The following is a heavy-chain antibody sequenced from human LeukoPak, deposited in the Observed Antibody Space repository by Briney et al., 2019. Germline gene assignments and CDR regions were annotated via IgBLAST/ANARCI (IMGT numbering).Heavy chain of an antibody. V-gene: IGHV4-4*02. D-gene: IGHD1-20*01. CDR1: GGSISSSNW. J-gene: IGHJ3*02. Sequence: PSETLSLTCAVSGGSISSSNWWSWVRQPPGKGLEWIGEIYHSGSTNYNPSPKSRVTISVDTSKNQFSLKVSSVTAADTAVYYCARDGISGTTVFDIWGQGTMVTVSS. CDR3: ARDGISGTTVFDI. CDR2: IYHSGST.